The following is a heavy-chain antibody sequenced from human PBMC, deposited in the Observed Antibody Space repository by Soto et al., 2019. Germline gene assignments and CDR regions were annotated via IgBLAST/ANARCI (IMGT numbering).Heavy chain of an antibody. CDR3: AAVHIVGAAPNWLDP. CDR2: ISYGGTA. J-gene: IGHJ5*02. V-gene: IGHV4-31*11. Sequence: SGTLSLTCAVSDGSISSGGHSWSWIRQHPGKGLEFIGYISYGGTAYYNPSLKSRLTLSIDKAENQFSLKLRSVTAADTAVYYCAAVHIVGAAPNWLDPRGQGTLVTVFS. D-gene: IGHD3-16*02. CDR1: DGSISSGGHS.